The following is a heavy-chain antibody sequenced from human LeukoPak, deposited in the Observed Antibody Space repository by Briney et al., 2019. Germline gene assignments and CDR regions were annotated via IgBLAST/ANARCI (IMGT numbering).Heavy chain of an antibody. CDR3: ARAYYNGSGTYYRDAFDI. CDR1: GYRFTAYY. Sequence: ASVKVSCKASGYRFTAYYMHWVRQAPGQGLEWMGWINPNNGGTNYAQKFQGRVSMTRDTSVGTAYMELSGLTSDDTALYYCARAYYNGSGTYYRDAFDIWGQGTVVTVS. CDR2: INPNNGGT. J-gene: IGHJ3*02. V-gene: IGHV1-2*02. D-gene: IGHD3-10*01.